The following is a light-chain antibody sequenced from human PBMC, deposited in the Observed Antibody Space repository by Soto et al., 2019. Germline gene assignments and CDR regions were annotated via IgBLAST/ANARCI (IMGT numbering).Light chain of an antibody. V-gene: IGKV1-8*01. Sequence: AIRMTQSPSSFSASTGDRVTITCRASQDISNSLAWYQQKPGKAPNLLIYSASTLQSGVPSRFSGSGSGTDFHLTISGLQSEDFATYYCQQYYSYPHSVTFGPGTKV. CDR2: SAS. J-gene: IGKJ3*01. CDR3: QQYYSYPHSVT. CDR1: QDISNS.